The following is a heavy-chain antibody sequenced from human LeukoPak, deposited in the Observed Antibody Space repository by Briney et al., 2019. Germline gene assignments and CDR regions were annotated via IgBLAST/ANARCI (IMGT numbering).Heavy chain of an antibody. D-gene: IGHD3-22*01. CDR1: GFTFSTYG. Sequence: GGSLRLSCAASGFTFSTYGMSWVRQGPGKGLEWVSGISGSGGSTYYADSVKGRFTISRDNSKNTLYLQMNSLRAEDTAVYYCAKDQRGIVVVTHDYWGQGTLVTVSS. J-gene: IGHJ4*02. V-gene: IGHV3-23*01. CDR2: ISGSGGST. CDR3: AKDQRGIVVVTHDY.